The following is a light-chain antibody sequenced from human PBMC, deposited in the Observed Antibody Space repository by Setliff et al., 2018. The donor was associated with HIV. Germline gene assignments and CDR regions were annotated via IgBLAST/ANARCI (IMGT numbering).Light chain of an antibody. J-gene: IGLJ1*01. CDR3: CSNTGSNTLV. CDR1: SSDVGGYNY. CDR2: QAT. Sequence: QSALTQPRSVSGSPGQSVTTSCTGTSSDVGGYNYVSWYQHHPGKAPKLIIYQATRRPSGVSNRFSGSKSGNVASLTISGLQAEDEADYYCCSNTGSNTLVFGTGTKGTVL. V-gene: IGLV2-11*01.